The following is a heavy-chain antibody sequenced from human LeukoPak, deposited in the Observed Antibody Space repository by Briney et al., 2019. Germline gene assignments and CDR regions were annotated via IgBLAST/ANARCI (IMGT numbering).Heavy chain of an antibody. CDR2: INPVGGST. CDR1: GYTFTTYY. Sequence: ASENVSCKASGYTFTTYYIHWVRQAPGQGLEWMGIINPVGGSTTYAHRFQGRLTMTRDTSTSTVYMELSSLRSEDTAVYYCARVNDFWSGYFDSWGQGTLVTVSS. CDR3: ARVNDFWSGYFDS. V-gene: IGHV1-46*01. D-gene: IGHD3-3*01. J-gene: IGHJ4*02.